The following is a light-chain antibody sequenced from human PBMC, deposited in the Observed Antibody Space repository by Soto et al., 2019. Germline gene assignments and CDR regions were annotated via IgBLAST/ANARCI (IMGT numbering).Light chain of an antibody. CDR2: AAS. Sequence: IQMTQSPDSVSASVGDTITITCRASQAISSWIAWYQQKPGQAPKILIYAASRLQGGVPLRFSGSGSGTDFTLTISSLQPEDFATYYCQQANGFPLTFGGGTRVEVK. CDR3: QQANGFPLT. V-gene: IGKV1D-12*01. CDR1: QAISSW. J-gene: IGKJ4*01.